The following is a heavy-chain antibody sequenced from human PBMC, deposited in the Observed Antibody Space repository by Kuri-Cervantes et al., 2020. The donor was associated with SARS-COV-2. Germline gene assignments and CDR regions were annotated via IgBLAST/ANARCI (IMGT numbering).Heavy chain of an antibody. CDR1: GGSISSGYYY. D-gene: IGHD3-9*01. J-gene: IGHJ5*02. CDR3: ARDTYYDILTGYSPLGFDP. CDR2: IYTSGST. Sequence: LRLSCTVSGGSISSGYYYWSWIRQPAGKGLEWIGRIYTSGSTNYNPSLKSRVTMSVDTSKNQFSLKLSPVTAADTAVYYCARDTYYDILTGYSPLGFDPWGQGTLVTVSS. V-gene: IGHV4-61*02.